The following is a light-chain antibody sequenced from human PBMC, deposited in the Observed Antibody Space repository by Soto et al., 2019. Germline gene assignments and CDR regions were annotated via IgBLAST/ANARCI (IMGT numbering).Light chain of an antibody. V-gene: IGLV2-11*01. CDR3: CSYAGSYPYA. CDR1: SSDVGGFNS. J-gene: IGLJ1*01. CDR2: DVN. Sequence: QSALTQPRSVSGSPGQSVTISCTGTSSDVGGFNSVSWYQQHPGKAPKLMIYDVNKRPSGVPDRFSGSKSGSTASLTISGLQAEDEADYYCCSYAGSYPYAFATGTKVTV.